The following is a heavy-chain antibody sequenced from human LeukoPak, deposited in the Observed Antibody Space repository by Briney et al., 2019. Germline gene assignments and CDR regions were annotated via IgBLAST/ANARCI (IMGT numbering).Heavy chain of an antibody. J-gene: IGHJ4*02. CDR2: ISAYNGNT. CDR3: ASGRTRGLADY. D-gene: IGHD1-14*01. V-gene: IGHV1-18*01. Sequence: ASVKVSCKASGYTFTSYGISWVRQAPGQGLEWMGWISAYNGNTNYAQKLQGRVTMTTDTSTSTAYMELSRLRSDDTAVYYCASGRTRGLADYWGQGTLVTVSS. CDR1: GYTFTSYG.